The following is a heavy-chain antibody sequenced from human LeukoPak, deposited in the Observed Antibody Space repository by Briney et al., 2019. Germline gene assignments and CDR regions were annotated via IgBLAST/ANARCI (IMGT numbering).Heavy chain of an antibody. Sequence: PGRSLRLSCAASGFTFSSYGMHWVRQAPGKGLEWVAVISYDGSNKYYADSVKGRFTISRDNSKNTLYLQMNSLRAEDTAVYYCAEGIPYFVAAAGTSDYFDYWGQGTLVTVSS. CDR1: GFTFSSYG. CDR2: ISYDGSNK. D-gene: IGHD6-13*01. V-gene: IGHV3-30*18. J-gene: IGHJ4*02. CDR3: AEGIPYFVAAAGTSDYFDY.